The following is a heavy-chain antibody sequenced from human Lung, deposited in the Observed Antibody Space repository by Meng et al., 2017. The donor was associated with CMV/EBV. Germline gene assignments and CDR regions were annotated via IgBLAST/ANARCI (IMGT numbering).Heavy chain of an antibody. CDR1: GFAFPVYW. J-gene: IGHJ5*02. V-gene: IGHV3-7*01. Sequence: GGSLRLSFAASGFAFPVYWMSWVRQAPGKGLEWVASTDLHGSGKYYVDSVKGRFTISRDNAKNALYLQMNSLRVEDTAVYYCARDIRPGGQGTLVTVSS. CDR3: ARDIRP. CDR2: TDLHGSGK.